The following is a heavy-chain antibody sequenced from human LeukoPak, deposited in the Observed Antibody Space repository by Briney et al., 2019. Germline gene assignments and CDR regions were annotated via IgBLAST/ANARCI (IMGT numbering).Heavy chain of an antibody. D-gene: IGHD1-20*01. CDR3: ARERITGTDY. CDR1: GFTFSSYE. V-gene: IGHV3-48*03. J-gene: IGHJ4*02. CDR2: ISSSGSTI. Sequence: AGGSLRLSCAASGFTFSSYEMNWVRQAPGKGLEGVSYISSSGSTIYYEDSVKGRFTISRDNAKNSLYLQMNSLRAEDTAVYYCARERITGTDYWGQGTLVTVSS.